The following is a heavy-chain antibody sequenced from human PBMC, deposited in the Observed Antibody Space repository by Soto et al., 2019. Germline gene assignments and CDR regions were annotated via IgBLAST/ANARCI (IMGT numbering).Heavy chain of an antibody. V-gene: IGHV3-23*01. D-gene: IGHD2-2*01. J-gene: IGHJ6*02. Sequence: GGSLRLSCAASGFTFRTSAMSWVRQAPGKGLEWVSAISGGGSTFYADSVKGRFTISRDNSRNTLYLQMNSLRAEDTAVYYCAKGGDLIVVVRGDVWGQGTTVTVSS. CDR2: ISGGGST. CDR3: AKGGDLIVVVRGDV. CDR1: GFTFRTSA.